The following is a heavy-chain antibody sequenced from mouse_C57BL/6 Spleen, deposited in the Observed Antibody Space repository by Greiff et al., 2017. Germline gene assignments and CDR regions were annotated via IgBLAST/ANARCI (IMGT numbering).Heavy chain of an antibody. Sequence: QVQLQQPGAELVKPGASVKLSCKASGYTFTSYWMQWVKQRPGQGLEWIGEIDPSDSYTNYNQKFKGKATLTVDTSSSTAYMQLSSLTSEDSAVYYCARRWDAYFDVWGTGTTVTVSS. CDR2: IDPSDSYT. J-gene: IGHJ1*03. V-gene: IGHV1-50*01. CDR3: ARRWDAYFDV. D-gene: IGHD4-1*01. CDR1: GYTFTSYW.